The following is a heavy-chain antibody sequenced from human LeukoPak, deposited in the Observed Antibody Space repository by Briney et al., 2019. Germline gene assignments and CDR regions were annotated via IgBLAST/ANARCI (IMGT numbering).Heavy chain of an antibody. V-gene: IGHV3-48*01. J-gene: IGHJ4*02. Sequence: PGGSLRLSCAASGFTFSSYSMNWVRQAPGKGLEWASYISSSSSTIYYADSVKGRFTISRDNAKNSLYLQMNSLRAEDTAVYYCARDPPQYYDYVWGSYRWRYFDYWGQGTLVTVSS. D-gene: IGHD3-16*02. CDR2: ISSSSSTI. CDR1: GFTFSSYS. CDR3: ARDPPQYYDYVWGSYRWRYFDY.